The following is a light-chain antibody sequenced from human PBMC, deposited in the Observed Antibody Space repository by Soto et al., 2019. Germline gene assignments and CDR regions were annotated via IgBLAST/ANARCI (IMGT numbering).Light chain of an antibody. J-gene: IGKJ1*01. CDR3: QQRSNWPT. V-gene: IGKV3-11*01. Sequence: EIVLTQSPATLSLSPGERATLSCRASQSVSSYLAWYQQKPGQAPRLLIYDASNRATGIPARFSGSGSGTDFPLTISSLGPEDFAVYYCQQRSNWPTFGQGTKVDIK. CDR2: DAS. CDR1: QSVSSY.